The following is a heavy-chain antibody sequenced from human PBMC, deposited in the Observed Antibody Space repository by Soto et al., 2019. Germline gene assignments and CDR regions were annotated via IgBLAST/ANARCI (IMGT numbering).Heavy chain of an antibody. CDR3: ARSLTGYYYYYGMDV. J-gene: IGHJ6*02. CDR1: GYSFTSYW. D-gene: IGHD3-10*01. V-gene: IGHV5-51*01. Sequence: GESLKISCKGSGYSFTSYWIGWVRQMPGKGLEWMGIIYPGDSDTRYSPSFQGQATISADKSISTAYLQWSSLKASDTAMYYCARSLTGYYYYYGMDVWGQGTTVTVSS. CDR2: IYPGDSDT.